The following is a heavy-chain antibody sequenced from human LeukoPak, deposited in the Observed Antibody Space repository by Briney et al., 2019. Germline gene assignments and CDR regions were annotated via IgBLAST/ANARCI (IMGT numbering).Heavy chain of an antibody. D-gene: IGHD3-10*02. Sequence: PSETLSLTCTVSGGSISSSSYYWGWIRQPPGKGLEWIGSIYYSGSTYYNPSLKSRVTISVDTSKNQFSLKLSSVTAADTAVYYCARVLRITMSVDYWGQGTLVTVSS. CDR1: GGSISSSSYY. J-gene: IGHJ4*02. CDR2: IYYSGST. V-gene: IGHV4-39*07. CDR3: ARVLRITMSVDY.